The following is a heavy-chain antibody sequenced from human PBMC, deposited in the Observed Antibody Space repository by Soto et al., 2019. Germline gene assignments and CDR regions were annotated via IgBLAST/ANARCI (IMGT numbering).Heavy chain of an antibody. Sequence: QITLKESGPTLVKPTQTLTLTCTFSGFSLTTPGAGVGWIRQPPGKALEWLALIYWNDDKRYSPSLKSRLTITKDTSNNQVVLIMTTMDPVDTATYYCAHRGYGDYPRDNWFDPWGQGVPVIVSS. J-gene: IGHJ5*02. CDR1: GFSLTTPGAG. V-gene: IGHV2-5*01. CDR2: IYWNDDK. D-gene: IGHD4-17*01. CDR3: AHRGYGDYPRDNWFDP.